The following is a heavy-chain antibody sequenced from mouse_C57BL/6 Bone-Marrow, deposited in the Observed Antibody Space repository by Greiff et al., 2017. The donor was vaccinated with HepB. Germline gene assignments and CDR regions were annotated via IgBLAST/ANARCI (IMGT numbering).Heavy chain of an antibody. CDR1: GFSLTSYG. V-gene: IGHV2-2*01. CDR3: ARGRTLDY. Sequence: VQLVESGPGLVQPSQSLSITCTVSGFSLTSYGVHWVRQSPGKGLEWLGVIWSGGSTDYNAAFISRLSISKDNSKSQVFFKMNSLQADDTAIYYCARGRTLDYWGQGTTLTVSS. CDR2: IWSGGST. J-gene: IGHJ2*01.